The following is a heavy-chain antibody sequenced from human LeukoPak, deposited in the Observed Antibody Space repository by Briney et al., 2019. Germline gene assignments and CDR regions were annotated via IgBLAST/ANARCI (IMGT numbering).Heavy chain of an antibody. CDR2: INQGGNDK. D-gene: IGHD2-15*01. V-gene: IGHV3-7*01. Sequence: GGSLRLSCAASGFTFSGSAMSWVRQAPGKGLEWVANINQGGNDKQYVDSMKGRFTIARDNAKNSLYLQMNSLRAEDTAVYFCPKVRFIEGYWGQGTLVTVSS. CDR1: GFTFSGSA. J-gene: IGHJ4*02. CDR3: PKVRFIEGY.